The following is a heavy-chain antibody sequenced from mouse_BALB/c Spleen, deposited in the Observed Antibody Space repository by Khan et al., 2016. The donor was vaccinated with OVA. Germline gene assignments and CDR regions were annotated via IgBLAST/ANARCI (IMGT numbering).Heavy chain of an antibody. CDR3: ARGGSRAMDY. Sequence: QIQLVQSGPELKKPGETVKISCKASGYTFTNYGMNWVKQAPGKGLKWMGWIYTYTGEPTYADDFKGRFAFSLETSASTAYLQINNLKNEDMATYFCARGGSRAMDYWGQGTSVTVSS. CDR2: IYTYTGEP. CDR1: GYTFTNYG. V-gene: IGHV9-1*02. D-gene: IGHD1-1*01. J-gene: IGHJ4*01.